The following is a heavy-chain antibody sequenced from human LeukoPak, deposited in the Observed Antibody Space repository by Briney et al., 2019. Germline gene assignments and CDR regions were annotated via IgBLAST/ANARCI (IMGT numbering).Heavy chain of an antibody. Sequence: ASVKVSCKASGYTFTSYGISWVRQAPGQGLEWMGWISAYNGNTNYAQKLQGRVTMTTDTSTSTAYMELRSLRSDDTAVYYCARFITVTTPIYYYGMDVWGQGTTVTVSS. D-gene: IGHD4-17*01. V-gene: IGHV1-18*01. J-gene: IGHJ6*02. CDR2: ISAYNGNT. CDR3: ARFITVTTPIYYYGMDV. CDR1: GYTFTSYG.